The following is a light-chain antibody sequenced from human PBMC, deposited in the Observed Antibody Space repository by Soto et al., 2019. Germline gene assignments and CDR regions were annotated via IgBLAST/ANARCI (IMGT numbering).Light chain of an antibody. J-gene: IGKJ1*01. CDR2: GAS. V-gene: IGKV3-20*01. Sequence: IGLTQSPGILSLSPGERATLSCRAIQSFINDFLAWYQQKPGQAPRLLIYGASTRATDVPDRFSGSGSGADFTLTISRLEPEDFAVYYCQQYGSSPPRPFGQGTKVAIK. CDR3: QQYGSSPPRP. CDR1: QSFINDF.